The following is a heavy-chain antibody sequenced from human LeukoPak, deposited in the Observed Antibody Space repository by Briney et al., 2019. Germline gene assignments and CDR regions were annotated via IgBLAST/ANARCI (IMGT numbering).Heavy chain of an antibody. D-gene: IGHD2-2*02. V-gene: IGHV4-34*01. CDR1: GGSFSGYY. CDR3: ARNLGCSSTSCYTGWFDP. Sequence: ASETLSLTCAVYGGSFSGYYWSWIRQPPGKGLEWIGEINHSGSTNYNPSLKSRVTTSVDTSKNQFSLKLSSVTAADTAVYYCARNLGCSSTSCYTGWFDPWGQGTLVTVSS. CDR2: INHSGST. J-gene: IGHJ5*02.